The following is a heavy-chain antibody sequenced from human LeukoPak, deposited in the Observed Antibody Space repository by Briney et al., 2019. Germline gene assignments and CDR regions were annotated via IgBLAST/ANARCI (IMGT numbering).Heavy chain of an antibody. D-gene: IGHD4-11*01. CDR1: ADSISGYY. CDR3: ATGTTALPYFNY. V-gene: IGHV4-59*01. CDR2: IYYSGST. Sequence: PSETLSLTCTVSADSISGYYWSWIRQPPGKGLEWIGYIYYSGSTNYNPSLKSRVTISIDTSKKQFSLKLGSLTAADTAVYYCATGTTALPYFNYWGQGTLVTVSS. J-gene: IGHJ4*02.